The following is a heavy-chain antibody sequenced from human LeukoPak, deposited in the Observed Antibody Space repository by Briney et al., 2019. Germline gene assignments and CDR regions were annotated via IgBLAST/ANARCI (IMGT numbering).Heavy chain of an antibody. CDR2: IYNSGST. V-gene: IGHV4-30-4*01. D-gene: IGHD4-17*01. CDR3: ARDGTTVPKSWFDY. Sequence: SETLSLTCTVSGGSISSGDFYWSWIRQPPGEGLEWIGYIYNSGSTYYRPSLKSRLTISADTSKNQFSLKLSSVTAADTAVYYCARDGTTVPKSWFDYWGQGTLVTVSS. J-gene: IGHJ4*02. CDR1: GGSISSGDFY.